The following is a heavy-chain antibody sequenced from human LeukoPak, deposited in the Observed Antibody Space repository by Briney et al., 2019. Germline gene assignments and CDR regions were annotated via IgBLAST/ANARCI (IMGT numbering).Heavy chain of an antibody. CDR1: GYTLTELS. D-gene: IGHD4-23*01. V-gene: IGHV1-24*01. J-gene: IGHJ6*03. CDR2: FDPEYGET. Sequence: ASVKVSCKVSGYTLTELSMHWVRQAPGKGLEWMGGFDPEYGETIYAQKFQGRVTMTEDTSTDTSYMELSNLRSEDTALYYCARASRTTVVTPGEVSDYYYYMDVWGKGTTVTVSS. CDR3: ARASRTTVVTPGEVSDYYYYMDV.